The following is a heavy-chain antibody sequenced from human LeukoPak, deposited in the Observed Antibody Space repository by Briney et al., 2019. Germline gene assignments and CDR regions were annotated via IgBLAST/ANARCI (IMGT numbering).Heavy chain of an antibody. CDR3: ATDVRYYYDSSGPPFT. CDR2: FDPEDGET. D-gene: IGHD3-22*01. Sequence: ASVKVSFKVSGYTLTELSMHWVRHAPGKGLEWMGGFDPEDGETIYAQKFQGRVTMTEDTSTDTAYMELSSLRSEDTAVYYCATDVRYYYDSSGPPFTWGQGTLVTVSS. J-gene: IGHJ1*01. V-gene: IGHV1-24*01. CDR1: GYTLTELS.